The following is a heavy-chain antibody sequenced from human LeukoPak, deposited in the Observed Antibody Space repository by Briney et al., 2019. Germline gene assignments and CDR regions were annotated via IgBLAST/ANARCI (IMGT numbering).Heavy chain of an antibody. V-gene: IGHV1-69*06. CDR3: ARAAQPATMRNWFDP. CDR2: IIPIFGSA. Sequence: SVKVSCKASGYTFTSYGISWVRQAPGQGLEWMGGIIPIFGSANYAQKFQGRVTITADKSTSTAYMEVSRLRSEDTAVYYCARAAQPATMRNWFDPWGQGTLVTVSS. D-gene: IGHD2-2*01. J-gene: IGHJ5*02. CDR1: GYTFTSYG.